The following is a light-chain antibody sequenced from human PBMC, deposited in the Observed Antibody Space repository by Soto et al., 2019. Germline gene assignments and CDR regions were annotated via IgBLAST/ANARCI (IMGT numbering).Light chain of an antibody. Sequence: QAVLTQSPSASASLGASVKLTCTLSSGHINYAIAWHQQQPEKGPRYLMKLNSDGSHSKGDGIPDRFSGSSSGAERYLTISSLQSEDDADYYCQTWGTGIWVFGGGTKLTVL. CDR1: SGHINYA. CDR3: QTWGTGIWV. CDR2: LNSDGSH. V-gene: IGLV4-69*01. J-gene: IGLJ3*02.